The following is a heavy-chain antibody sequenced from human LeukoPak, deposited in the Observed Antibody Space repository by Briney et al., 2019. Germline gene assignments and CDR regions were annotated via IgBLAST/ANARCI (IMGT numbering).Heavy chain of an antibody. D-gene: IGHD4-23*01. Sequence: PSETLSLTCTVSGGSISSSHWSWIRQPPGKGLEWIGNIHTSGGTNYSPSLKSRVTISADTSRNQFSLKLSSVTAADTAVYYCARGTTTVVTPNYYYYYCTDVWGKGTTVTVSS. V-gene: IGHV4-4*09. J-gene: IGHJ6*03. CDR2: IHTSGGT. CDR3: ARGTTTVVTPNYYYYYCTDV. CDR1: GGSISSSH.